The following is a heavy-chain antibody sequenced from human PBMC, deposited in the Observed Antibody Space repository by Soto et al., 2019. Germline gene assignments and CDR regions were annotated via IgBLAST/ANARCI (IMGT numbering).Heavy chain of an antibody. CDR2: IWYDGSNK. CDR1: GFTFSSYG. CDR3: ARDAGSSWYKQYDAFDI. D-gene: IGHD6-13*01. J-gene: IGHJ3*02. V-gene: IGHV3-33*01. Sequence: GGSLRLSCAASGFTFSSYGMHWVRQAPGKGLEWVAVIWYDGSNKYYADSVKGRFTISRDNSKNTLYLQMNSLRAEDTAVYYCARDAGSSWYKQYDAFDIRGPGTMVTVS.